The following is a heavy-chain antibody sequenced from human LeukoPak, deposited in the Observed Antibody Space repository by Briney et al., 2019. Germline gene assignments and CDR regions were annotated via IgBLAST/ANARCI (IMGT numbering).Heavy chain of an antibody. V-gene: IGHV4-34*01. J-gene: IGHJ4*02. CDR3: ASRYYDSSGYYPPDY. D-gene: IGHD3-22*01. CDR1: GGSISSYY. Sequence: SETLSLTCTVSGGSISSYYWSWIRQPPGKGLEWIGEINHSGSTNYNPSLKSRVTISVDTSKNQFSLKLSSVTAADTAVYYCASRYYDSSGYYPPDYWGQGTLVTVSS. CDR2: INHSGST.